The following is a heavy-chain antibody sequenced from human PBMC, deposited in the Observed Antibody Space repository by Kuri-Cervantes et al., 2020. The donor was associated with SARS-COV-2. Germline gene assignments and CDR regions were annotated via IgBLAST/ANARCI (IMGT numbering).Heavy chain of an antibody. D-gene: IGHD1-7*01. CDR3: TSPRSELNPTDPYYYGMDV. V-gene: IGHV3-53*01. J-gene: IGHJ6*02. Sequence: ETLSLTCAASGFTVSSNYMSWVRQAPGKGLEWVSVIYSGGSTYYADSVKGRFTISKDNAKNSLYLQMNSLKTEDTAVYYCTSPRSELNPTDPYYYGMDVWGQGTTVTVSS. CDR1: GFTVSSNY. CDR2: IYSGGST.